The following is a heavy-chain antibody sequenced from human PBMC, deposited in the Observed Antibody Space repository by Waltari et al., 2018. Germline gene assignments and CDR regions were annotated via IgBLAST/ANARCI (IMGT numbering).Heavy chain of an antibody. J-gene: IGHJ4*02. CDR1: EYGFTNSW. CDR3: ARQGDRSAFDY. CDR2: IDPSDSYT. D-gene: IGHD3-22*01. Sequence: AEVKNPGESLRISCKGSEYGFTNSWISWVRQVPGRGLEWMGRIDPSDSYTKYSPSFEGHVTLSSDKSVSTAYLQWSTLKVSDTAIYYCARQGDRSAFDYWGQGTLVTVSA. V-gene: IGHV5-10-1*01.